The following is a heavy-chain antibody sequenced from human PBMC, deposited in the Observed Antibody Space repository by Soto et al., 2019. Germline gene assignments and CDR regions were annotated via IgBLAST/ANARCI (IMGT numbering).Heavy chain of an antibody. V-gene: IGHV4-30-4*01. D-gene: IGHD2-2*01. J-gene: IGHJ4*02. CDR2: IYYSGST. CDR3: GRHVVPAANYFAY. CDR1: GGSISSGDYY. Sequence: TSETLSLTCTVSGGSISSGDYYWSWIRQPPGKGLEWIGYIYYSGSTNYNPSLKSRVTISVDTSKNQFSLKLSSVTVADTAVYYYGRHVVPAANYFAYWGQGTLVSVS.